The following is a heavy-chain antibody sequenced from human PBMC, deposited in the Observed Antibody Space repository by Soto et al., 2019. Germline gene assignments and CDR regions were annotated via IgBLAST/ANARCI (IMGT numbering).Heavy chain of an antibody. CDR2: INAGNGNT. CDR1: GYTFTSYD. V-gene: IGHV1-3*01. D-gene: IGHD3-3*01. J-gene: IGHJ4*02. CDR3: ARGGLVRFLDYYFDY. Sequence: ASVEVSSKASGYTFTSYDMHWGRQAPGQRLEWMGWINAGNGNTKYSQKFQGRVTITRDTSASTAYMELSSLRSEDTAVYYCARGGLVRFLDYYFDYWGQGTLVTVSA.